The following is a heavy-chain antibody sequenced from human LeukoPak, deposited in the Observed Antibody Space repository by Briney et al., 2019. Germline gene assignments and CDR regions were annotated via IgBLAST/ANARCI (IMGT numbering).Heavy chain of an antibody. CDR3: ARDSAWSYFDY. Sequence: SETLSLTCTVSGDSISRYQWTWIRQPPGKGLEWIGYIYDTGSTNHNPSLKSRVAISVDTPKNQFSLKLSSVTAADTAVYYCARDSAWSYFDYWGQGTLVTVSS. D-gene: IGHD6-19*01. CDR2: IYDTGST. J-gene: IGHJ4*02. CDR1: GDSISRYQ. V-gene: IGHV4-59*01.